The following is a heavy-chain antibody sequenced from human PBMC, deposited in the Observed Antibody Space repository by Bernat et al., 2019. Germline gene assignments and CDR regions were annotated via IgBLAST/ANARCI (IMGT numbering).Heavy chain of an antibody. CDR3: TTTGLYSSGYHY. CDR2: VRSKANSYAT. CDR1: GFTFSGSG. V-gene: IGHV3-73*01. Sequence: EVQLLESGGGLVQPGGSLRLSCAASGFTFSGSGVHWVRQASGEGLKWVGHVRSKANSYATAYAALVKGRFIISRDDSSNAAYLQMNSLKTEDTAVYYCTTTGLYSSGYHYWGQGTLVTVSS. J-gene: IGHJ4*02. D-gene: IGHD6-19*01.